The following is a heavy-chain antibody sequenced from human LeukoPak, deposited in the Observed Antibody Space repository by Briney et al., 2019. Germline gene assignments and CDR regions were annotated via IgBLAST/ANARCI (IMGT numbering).Heavy chain of an antibody. CDR2: INHSGST. J-gene: IGHJ4*02. CDR3: ASHFWGSGSYPHDY. D-gene: IGHD3-10*01. Sequence: PSETLSLTCAVYGGSFSGYYWSWIRQPPGKGLEWIGEINHSGSTNYNPPLKSRVTISVDTSKNQFSLKLSSVTAADTAVYYCASHFWGSGSYPHDYWGQGTLVTVSS. V-gene: IGHV4-34*01. CDR1: GGSFSGYY.